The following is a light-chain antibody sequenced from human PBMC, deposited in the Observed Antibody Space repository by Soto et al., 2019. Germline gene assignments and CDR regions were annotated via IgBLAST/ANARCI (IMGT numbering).Light chain of an antibody. CDR2: DAS. CDR3: HHRSNWPPEEP. J-gene: IGKJ2*01. CDR1: QPINTY. V-gene: IGKV3-11*01. Sequence: EVLLTQSPATLSFTPGESATLSCRASQPINTYLGWYQQKSGQSPRLLIYDASNRAADIPARFSASGFGTDFTLTISSLKPEDFGTYYCHHRSNWPPEEPFGQGTKLEI.